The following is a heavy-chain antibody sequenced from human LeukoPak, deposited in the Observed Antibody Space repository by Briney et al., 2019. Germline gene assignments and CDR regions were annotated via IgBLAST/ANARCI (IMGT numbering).Heavy chain of an antibody. D-gene: IGHD6-19*01. Sequence: PGGSLRLSCAASGXTVSSNYMTWVRQAPGKGLEWVSGIYSGGSTYYADSVKGRFTISRDNSKNTLYLQVNGLRGDDTAVYYCARSAVTGPGWIDSWGQGTLVTVSS. J-gene: IGHJ5*01. CDR2: IYSGGST. V-gene: IGHV3-53*01. CDR3: ARSAVTGPGWIDS. CDR1: GXTVSSNY.